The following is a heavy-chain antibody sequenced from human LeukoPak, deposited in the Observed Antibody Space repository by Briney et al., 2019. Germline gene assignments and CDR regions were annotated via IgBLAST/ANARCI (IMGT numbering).Heavy chain of an antibody. D-gene: IGHD4-17*01. J-gene: IGHJ4*02. CDR3: ARSPNTVTTYRFDY. CDR2: IYHSGST. Sequence: PSETLSLTCAVSGGSISSGGYSWSWIRQPPGKGLEWIGYIYHSGSTYYNPSLKSRVTISVDRSKNQFSLKLSSVTAADTAVYYCARSPNTVTTYRFDYWGQGTLVTVSS. V-gene: IGHV4-30-2*01. CDR1: GGSISSGGYS.